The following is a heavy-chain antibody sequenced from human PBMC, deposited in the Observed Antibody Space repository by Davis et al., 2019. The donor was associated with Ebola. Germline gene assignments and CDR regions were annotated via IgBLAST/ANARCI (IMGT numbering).Heavy chain of an antibody. D-gene: IGHD4-23*01. Sequence: GGSLRLSCAASGFTFSNYWMSWVRQAPGKGLEWVANIKEDGSDKYYVDSVKGRFTISRDNAKNSLYLQMNSLRAEDTATYYCANLAYGGGPLKYWGQGTLVAVSS. CDR2: IKEDGSDK. CDR1: GFTFSNYW. V-gene: IGHV3-7*01. J-gene: IGHJ4*02. CDR3: ANLAYGGGPLKY.